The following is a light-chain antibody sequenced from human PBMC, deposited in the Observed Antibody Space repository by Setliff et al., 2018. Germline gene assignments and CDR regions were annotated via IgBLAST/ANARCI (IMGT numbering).Light chain of an antibody. Sequence: SALTQPPSASGTPGQRVTISCSGSSSNIGRYTVNWYQQLPGTAPKLLIYTNSQRPSGVPDRFSGSKSGTSGSLAISGLQSEDEADYYCAAWDDSLLGYVFGTGTKVTVL. V-gene: IGLV1-44*01. CDR1: SSNIGRYT. J-gene: IGLJ1*01. CDR3: AAWDDSLLGYV. CDR2: TNS.